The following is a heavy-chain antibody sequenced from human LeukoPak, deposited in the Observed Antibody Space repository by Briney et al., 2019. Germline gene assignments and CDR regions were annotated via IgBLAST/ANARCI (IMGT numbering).Heavy chain of an antibody. CDR1: GFTFSGSA. D-gene: IGHD2-2*02. J-gene: IGHJ4*02. CDR2: IRSKANHYAT. CDR3: ANTYLPGPRSWSIDY. V-gene: IGHV3-73*01. Sequence: AGGSLRPSCAASGFTFSGSAMHWVRQASGKGLEWVGRIRSKANHYATAYAASVKGRFTVSRDDSKNTAYLQMNSLKTEDTAVYYCANTYLPGPRSWSIDYWGQGTLVTVSS.